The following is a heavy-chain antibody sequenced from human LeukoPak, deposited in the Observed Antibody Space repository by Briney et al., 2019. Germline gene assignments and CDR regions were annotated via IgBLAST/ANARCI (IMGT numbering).Heavy chain of an antibody. V-gene: IGHV4-34*01. CDR3: APLKYSSSSSFDY. J-gene: IGHJ4*02. Sequence: PSETLSLTCAVYGGSFSGYYRSWIRQPPGKGLEWIGEINHSGSTNYNPSLKSRVTISVDTSKNQFSLKLSSVTAADTAVYYCAPLKYSSSSSFDYWGQGTLVTVSS. CDR1: GGSFSGYY. D-gene: IGHD6-13*01. CDR2: INHSGST.